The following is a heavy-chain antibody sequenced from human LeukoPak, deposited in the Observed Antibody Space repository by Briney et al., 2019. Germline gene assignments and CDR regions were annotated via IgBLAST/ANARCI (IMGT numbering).Heavy chain of an antibody. J-gene: IGHJ4*02. D-gene: IGHD3-10*01. Sequence: GGSLRLSCAASGFTFSNYWMTWVRQAPGKGLEWVANINQDGSEKYYVDSVKGRFTISRDNAKNSLYLQMNSLRAEDTAVYYCARDQGGSGSYYPPHFDYWGQGTLVTVSS. CDR2: INQDGSEK. CDR1: GFTFSNYW. CDR3: ARDQGGSGSYYPPHFDY. V-gene: IGHV3-7*01.